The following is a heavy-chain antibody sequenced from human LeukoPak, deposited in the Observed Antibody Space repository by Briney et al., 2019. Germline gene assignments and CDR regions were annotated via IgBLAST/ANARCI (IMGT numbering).Heavy chain of an antibody. J-gene: IGHJ4*02. CDR1: GFTFRNHA. V-gene: IGHV3-64*01. CDR2: INSNGDTT. CDR3: AREERGLAIDY. Sequence: GGSLRLSCAASGFTFRNHAMHWVRQAPGKGLEYVSAINSNGDTTYYGNSVKGRFTISRDNSKSTLYLQMGSLRPADTAVYYCAREERGLAIDYWGQGILVTVSS. D-gene: IGHD3/OR15-3a*01.